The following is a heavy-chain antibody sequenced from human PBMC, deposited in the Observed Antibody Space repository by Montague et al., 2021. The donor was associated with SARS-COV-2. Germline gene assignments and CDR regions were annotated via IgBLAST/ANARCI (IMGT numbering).Heavy chain of an antibody. CDR1: GGSISSSSYY. V-gene: IGHV4-39*07. J-gene: IGHJ6*02. D-gene: IGHD3-22*01. CDR3: ARDTRIAMLVVVTRYGLDV. CDR2: IYYTGST. Sequence: SETLSLTCTVSGGSISSSSYYWGWIRQPPGKGLEWIGSIYYTGSTYYXPSLKSRVTILVDTSKNQFSLKLSSVTAADTAVYYCARDTRIAMLVVVTRYGLDVWGQGTTVTVSS.